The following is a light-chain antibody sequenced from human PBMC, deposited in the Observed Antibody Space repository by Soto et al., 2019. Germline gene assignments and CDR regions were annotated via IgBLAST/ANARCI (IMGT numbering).Light chain of an antibody. CDR3: QQYDTYWT. CDR1: QGINSW. Sequence: DIQMPHSTSSVSASVADRVTITCRASQGINSWIAWYQQKPGKATNLLIHGGCILRSGVPSRFSGSGSGTEFTLTISNLQPDDFATYYCQQYDTYWTFGQGTKVDIK. V-gene: IGKV1-12*01. J-gene: IGKJ1*01. CDR2: GGC.